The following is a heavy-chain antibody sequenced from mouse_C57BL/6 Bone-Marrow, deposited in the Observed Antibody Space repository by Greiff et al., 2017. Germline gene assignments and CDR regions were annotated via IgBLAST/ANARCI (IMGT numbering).Heavy chain of an antibody. J-gene: IGHJ2*01. D-gene: IGHD1-1*01. CDR3: ARGDYYGSSAFDY. CDR1: GYAFSSSW. Sequence: QVQLQQSGPELVKPGASVKISCKASGYAFSSSWMNWVKQRPGKGLEWIGRIYPGDGDTNYNGKFKGKATLTADKSSSTAYMQLSSLTSEDSAVYFWARGDYYGSSAFDYWGQGTTLTVSS. V-gene: IGHV1-82*01. CDR2: IYPGDGDT.